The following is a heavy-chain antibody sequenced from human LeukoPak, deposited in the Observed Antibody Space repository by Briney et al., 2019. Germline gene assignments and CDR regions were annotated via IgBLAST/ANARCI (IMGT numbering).Heavy chain of an antibody. CDR2: IYYSGST. D-gene: IGHD6-13*01. J-gene: IGHJ4*02. CDR3: ARLTGYSSSWLDY. Sequence: SETLSLTCTVSGGSISSYYWSWIRQPPGKGREWIGYIYYSGSTNYNPSLKSRFTISVDTSKNQFSLKLSSVTAADTAVYYCARLTGYSSSWLDYWGQGTLVTVSS. CDR1: GGSISSYY. V-gene: IGHV4-59*08.